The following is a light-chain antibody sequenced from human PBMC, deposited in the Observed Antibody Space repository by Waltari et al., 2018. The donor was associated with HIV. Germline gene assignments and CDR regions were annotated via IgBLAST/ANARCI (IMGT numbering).Light chain of an antibody. CDR1: SSDVGVYNY. CDR3: TSDTTHTAYV. Sequence: QSALTQPASVSGSPGQSITISCTGTSSDVGVYNYVSWYQQRPGKAPQLMIFEVSELPARFSCRVSGSKSGNTASLTSAGLQADDEADYYCTSDTTHTAYVFGGGTRVTVL. J-gene: IGLJ1*01. V-gene: IGLV2-14*01. CDR2: EVS.